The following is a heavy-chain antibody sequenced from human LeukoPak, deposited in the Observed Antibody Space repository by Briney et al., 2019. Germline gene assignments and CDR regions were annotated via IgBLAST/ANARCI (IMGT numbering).Heavy chain of an antibody. CDR3: ARATFSGWSDY. J-gene: IGHJ4*02. D-gene: IGHD6-19*01. CDR2: IYYSGST. Sequence: SETLSLTCIVSGGSISSYYWSWIRQPPGKGLEWVGYIYYSGSTNYNPSLKSRVTISVDTSKNQFSLKLSSVTAADTAVYYCARATFSGWSDYWGQGTLVTVSS. CDR1: GGSISSYY. V-gene: IGHV4-59*01.